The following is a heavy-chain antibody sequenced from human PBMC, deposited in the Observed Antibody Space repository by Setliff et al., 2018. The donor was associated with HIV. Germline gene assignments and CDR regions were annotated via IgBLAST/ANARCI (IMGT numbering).Heavy chain of an antibody. D-gene: IGHD3-22*01. CDR3: ARARRDSYDRGRRNHYYIDV. Sequence: ASVKVSCKASGYTFGSYDINWVRQATGQGLEWMGWMNPNSGNTGCAQKFQGRVTMTRDTSISTAYMELNNLKFEDTAVYYCARARRDSYDRGRRNHYYIDVWGKGTTVTSP. J-gene: IGHJ6*03. CDR2: MNPNSGNT. V-gene: IGHV1-8*02. CDR1: GYTFGSYD.